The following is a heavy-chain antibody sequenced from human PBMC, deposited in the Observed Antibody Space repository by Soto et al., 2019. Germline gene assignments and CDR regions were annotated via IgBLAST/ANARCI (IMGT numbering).Heavy chain of an antibody. CDR3: TRGTIGRVSDI. Sequence: QVQLQESGQGLVKPSQTLSLTCTVSGGSLSSGSYSWSWIRQLPGTGLEWMGYIYDSGSTFYRPVQKGRVSILMDRSKNQFSLELTSVTAADTAVYYCTRGTIGRVSDIWGQGTVVTVSS. CDR1: GGSLSSGSYS. V-gene: IGHV4-31*03. J-gene: IGHJ3*02. D-gene: IGHD3-10*01. CDR2: IYDSGST.